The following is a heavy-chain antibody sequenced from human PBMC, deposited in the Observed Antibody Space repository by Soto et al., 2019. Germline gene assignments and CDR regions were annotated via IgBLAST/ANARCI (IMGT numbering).Heavy chain of an antibody. V-gene: IGHV4-4*02. J-gene: IGHJ6*02. CDR1: GGSISSSNW. CDR3: ARVYLTRYSSGYYYGMDV. D-gene: IGHD6-19*01. CDR2: IYHSGST. Sequence: NPSETLSLTCAVSGGSISSSNWWSWVRQPPGKGLEWIGEIYHSGSTNYNPSLKSRVTISVDKSKNQFSLKLSSVTAADTAVYYCARVYLTRYSSGYYYGMDVWGQGTTVTVSS.